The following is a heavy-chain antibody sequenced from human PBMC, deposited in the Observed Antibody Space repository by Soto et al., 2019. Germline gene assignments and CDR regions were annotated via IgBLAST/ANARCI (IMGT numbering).Heavy chain of an antibody. CDR2: IFYNGIT. CDR3: ARSFYP. Sequence: QLQLKESGPGLVKPSETLSLTCTVSGDSISHYHWNWIRQATGKGMEWIGYIFYNGITHYNPSLTSRVTISVDMSKNRLSLTLTSVTAADTAVYYCARSFYPWGQGTLVTVSS. V-gene: IGHV4-59*01. J-gene: IGHJ5*02. CDR1: GDSISHYH.